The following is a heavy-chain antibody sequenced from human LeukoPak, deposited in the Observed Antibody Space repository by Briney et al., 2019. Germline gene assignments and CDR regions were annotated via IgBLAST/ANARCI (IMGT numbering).Heavy chain of an antibody. D-gene: IGHD3-16*01. Sequence: GGSLRLSCAASGFTFSSYWMHWVRQGPGKGLVWVSRIKRDGSSTSYADSVKGRFTISRDNAKNTLYLQMNSLRAEDTAVCYCARVGGVVYAFDIWGQGTMVTVSS. J-gene: IGHJ3*02. CDR1: GFTFSSYW. CDR3: ARVGGVVYAFDI. V-gene: IGHV3-74*01. CDR2: IKRDGSST.